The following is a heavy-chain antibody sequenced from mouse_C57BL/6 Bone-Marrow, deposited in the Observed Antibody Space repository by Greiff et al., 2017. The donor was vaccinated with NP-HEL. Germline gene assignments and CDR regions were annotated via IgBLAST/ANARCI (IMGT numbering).Heavy chain of an antibody. J-gene: IGHJ1*03. CDR1: GYSFTDYN. CDR3: ARGAIWYGYFDV. CDR2: INPNYGTT. Sequence: EVQLKESGPELVKPGASVKISCKASGYSFTDYNMNWVKQSNGKSLEWIGVINPNYGTTSYNQKFKGKATLTVDKSSSTAYMQLNSLTSEDSAVYYCARGAIWYGYFDVWGTGTTVTVSS. V-gene: IGHV1-39*01. D-gene: IGHD3-1*01.